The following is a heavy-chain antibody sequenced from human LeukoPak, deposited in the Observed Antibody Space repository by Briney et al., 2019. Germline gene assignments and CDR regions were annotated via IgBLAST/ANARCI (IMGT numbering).Heavy chain of an antibody. CDR2: IYYSGST. Sequence: SETLSLTCTVSGGSISSTNYYWGWIRQPPGKGLEWIGSIYYSGSTYYNPSLKSRVTISVDTSKNQFSLKLSSVTAADTAVYYRARHVAVTMIPLSNWYFDLWGRGTLVTVSS. J-gene: IGHJ2*01. CDR1: GGSISSTNYY. V-gene: IGHV4-39*01. D-gene: IGHD3-22*01. CDR3: ARHVAVTMIPLSNWYFDL.